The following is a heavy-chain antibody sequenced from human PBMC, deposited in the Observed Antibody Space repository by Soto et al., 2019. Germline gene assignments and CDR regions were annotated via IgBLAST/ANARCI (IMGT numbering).Heavy chain of an antibody. CDR1: GGSMNSYY. Sequence: QVQLQESGPGLVLPSETLSLTCSVSGGSMNSYYWTWVRQPPGKGLEWIGYVYDSGTSKYNASLDSRITMSLDKSRNQSSLSLSYVTAADTAVYFCARYSPPKKSFDSNPGWLDPWGQGTLGAVSS. V-gene: IGHV4-59*01. D-gene: IGHD2-21*01. CDR2: VYDSGTS. CDR3: ARYSPPKKSFDSNPGWLDP. J-gene: IGHJ5*02.